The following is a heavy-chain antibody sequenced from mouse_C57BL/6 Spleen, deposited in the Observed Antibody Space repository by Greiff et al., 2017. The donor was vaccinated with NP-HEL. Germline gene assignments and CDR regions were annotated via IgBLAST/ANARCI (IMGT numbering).Heavy chain of an antibody. D-gene: IGHD1-1*01. CDR2: IYPGDGDT. J-gene: IGHJ3*01. CDR3: ARRKELLPFAY. Sequence: QVHVKQSGPELVKPGASVKISCKASGYAFSSSWMNWVKQRPGKGLEWIGRIYPGDGDTNYNGKFKGKATLTADKSSSTAYMQLSSLTSEDSAVYFCARRKELLPFAYWGQGTLVTVSA. CDR1: GYAFSSSW. V-gene: IGHV1-82*01.